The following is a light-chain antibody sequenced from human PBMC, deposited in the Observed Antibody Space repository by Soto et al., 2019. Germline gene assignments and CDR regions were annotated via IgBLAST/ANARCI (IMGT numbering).Light chain of an antibody. CDR1: QSISSW. V-gene: IGKV1-5*01. J-gene: IGKJ1*01. CDR3: QQYNSYSRT. Sequence: DIQMTQSPSSLCASVGDRVTMTCRASQSISSWLAWYQQKPGKAPKLLIYDASSLESGVPSRFSGSGSGTEFTLTISSLQPDDFATYYCQQYNSYSRTFGQGTTGDIK. CDR2: DAS.